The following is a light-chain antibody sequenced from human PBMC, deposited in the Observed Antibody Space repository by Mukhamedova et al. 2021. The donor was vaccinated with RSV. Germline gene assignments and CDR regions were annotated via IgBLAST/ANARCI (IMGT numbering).Light chain of an antibody. CDR2: ATS. CDR3: QQSFSSLMFT. J-gene: IGKJ2*01. CDR1: QTINTF. V-gene: IGKV1-39*01. Sequence: QTINTFLNWYQQKPGKAPELLIFATSNLQSGVPSRFSGNGSGTDFTLTISTLQPEDFATYYCQQSFSSLMFTFGQGTKVEMK.